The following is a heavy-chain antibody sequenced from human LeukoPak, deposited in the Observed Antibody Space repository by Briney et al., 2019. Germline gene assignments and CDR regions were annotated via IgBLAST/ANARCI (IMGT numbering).Heavy chain of an antibody. Sequence: GGSLRLSCAASGFTVSDYWMHWVRQAPGKGLVWVSRINGDGTSTRYADSVKGRLTISRDNAKNTLYLQMNSLSAEDTAVYYCAKLVGATTGIDYWGQGTLVTVSS. CDR2: INGDGTST. D-gene: IGHD1-26*01. V-gene: IGHV3-74*01. CDR1: GFTVSDYW. CDR3: AKLVGATTGIDY. J-gene: IGHJ4*02.